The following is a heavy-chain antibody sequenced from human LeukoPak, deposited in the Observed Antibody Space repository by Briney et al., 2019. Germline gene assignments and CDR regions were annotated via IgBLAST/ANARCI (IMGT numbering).Heavy chain of an antibody. Sequence: ASVKVSCKASGYIFTSYDINWVRQATGQGLEWMGWMNPNSGNTGYAQKFQGRVTMTRNTSISTAYMELSSLRSEDTAVYYCARDYGDFQNWFDPWGQGTLVTVSS. CDR3: ARDYGDFQNWFDP. D-gene: IGHD4-17*01. V-gene: IGHV1-8*01. CDR2: MNPNSGNT. CDR1: GYIFTSYD. J-gene: IGHJ5*02.